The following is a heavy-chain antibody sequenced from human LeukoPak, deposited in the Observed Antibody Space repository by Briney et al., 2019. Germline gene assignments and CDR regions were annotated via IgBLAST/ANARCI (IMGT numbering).Heavy chain of an antibody. D-gene: IGHD6-13*01. CDR1: GYTFTGYF. J-gene: IGHJ4*02. Sequence: ASVKVSCKASGYTFTGYFLHWVRRAPGQGFASMGWINPNSGGTYYTQRLQGRVTMTRDTSISTAYMELSSLRSDDTAVYYCARAQSLTAPAGTFANSWGQGTLVTVSS. V-gene: IGHV1-2*02. CDR3: ARAQSLTAPAGTFANS. CDR2: INPNSGGT.